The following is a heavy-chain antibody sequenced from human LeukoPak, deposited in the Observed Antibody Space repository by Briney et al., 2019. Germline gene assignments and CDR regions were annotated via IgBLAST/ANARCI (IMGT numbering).Heavy chain of an antibody. D-gene: IGHD6-13*01. CDR2: ISANGGST. Sequence: WGSLRLSCSAPGFIIRNYAMHWVRQAPGKGLEYVSAISANGGSTYYADSVKGRFTISRDTSKNTLYLQMSSLRAEDTAMYHCVKDLYKGDSASWYFFHYWGQGTLVTVSS. CDR3: VKDLYKGDSASWYFFHY. V-gene: IGHV3-64D*06. J-gene: IGHJ4*01. CDR1: GFIIRNYA.